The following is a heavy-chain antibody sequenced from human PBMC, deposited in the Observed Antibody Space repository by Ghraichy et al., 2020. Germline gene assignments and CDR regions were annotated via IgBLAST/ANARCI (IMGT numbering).Heavy chain of an antibody. CDR1: GGSITSYY. D-gene: IGHD2-15*01. Sequence: SETLSLTCTVSGGSITSYYWSWIRQSPGKGLEWIGMIYYTGNTNYNPSLKSRVDISADTSKNQFFLQLTSVTAADTAVYFCARGKTGGSRYGNYFDFWGPGTLVSVS. J-gene: IGHJ4*02. CDR2: IYYTGNT. CDR3: ARGKTGGSRYGNYFDF. V-gene: IGHV4-59*08.